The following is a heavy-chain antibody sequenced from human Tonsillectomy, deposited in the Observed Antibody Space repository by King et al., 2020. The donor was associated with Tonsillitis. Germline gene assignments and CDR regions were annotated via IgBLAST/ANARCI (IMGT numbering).Heavy chain of an antibody. CDR1: GDSITNYY. Sequence: VQLQESGPGLVKPSETLSLTCTVSGDSITNYYWNWIRQPPGKGLEWIGHIYYNGRTNYNPSLEGRVTISVDKSKNQFSLNLSSVTGADTAVYYCARDRGGSAAHYFAYWGQGNLVTVSS. V-gene: IGHV4-59*01. J-gene: IGHJ4*02. D-gene: IGHD6-25*01. CDR3: ARDRGGSAAHYFAY. CDR2: IYYNGRT.